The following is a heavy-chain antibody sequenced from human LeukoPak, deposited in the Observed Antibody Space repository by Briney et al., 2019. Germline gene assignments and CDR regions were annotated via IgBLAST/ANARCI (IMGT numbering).Heavy chain of an antibody. CDR3: ASASRYYYDSSGYYSERG. D-gene: IGHD3-22*01. V-gene: IGHV1-69*06. CDR2: IIPIFGTA. Sequence: GSSVKVSCKASGGTFSSYAISWVRQAPGQGLEWMGRIIPIFGTANYAQKFQGRVTITADKSTSTAYMELSGLRSEDTAVYYCASASRYYYDSSGYYSERGWGQGTLVTVSS. CDR1: GGTFSSYA. J-gene: IGHJ4*02.